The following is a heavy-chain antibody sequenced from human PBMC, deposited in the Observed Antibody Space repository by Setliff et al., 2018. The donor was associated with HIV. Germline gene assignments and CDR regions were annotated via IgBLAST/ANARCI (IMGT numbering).Heavy chain of an antibody. CDR3: ARAPYVSGSFGWFDP. V-gene: IGHV4-34*09. CDR2: INHTGIN. J-gene: IGHJ5*02. D-gene: IGHD3-10*01. CDR1: GGSFNTYY. Sequence: SETLSLTCAVYGGSFNTYYWNWIRQPPGKGLEWIGEINHTGINNYNPSLKSLVTISLDTSKNQFSLKLTSVTAADTAVYYCARAPYVSGSFGWFDPWGQGTLVTVSS.